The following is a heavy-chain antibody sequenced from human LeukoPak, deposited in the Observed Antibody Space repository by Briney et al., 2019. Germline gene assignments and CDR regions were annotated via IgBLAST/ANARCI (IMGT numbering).Heavy chain of an antibody. CDR2: IYHSGIT. V-gene: IGHV4-38-2*02. J-gene: IGHJ5*02. Sequence: SETLSLTCTVSGYSISSGYYWGWIRQPPGKGLEWIGIIYHSGITYYNPSLKRRVTISVDTSKNQFSLKLSSVTAADTAVYYCARGVVVVPAARGVNWFDPWGQGTLVTVSS. D-gene: IGHD2-2*01. CDR1: GYSISSGYY. CDR3: ARGVVVVPAARGVNWFDP.